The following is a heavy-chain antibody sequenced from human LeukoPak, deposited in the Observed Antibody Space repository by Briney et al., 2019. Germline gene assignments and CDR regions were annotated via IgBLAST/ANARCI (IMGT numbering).Heavy chain of an antibody. CDR1: GYTFTNHD. CDR3: ATSAYFGASPPTVGMDV. CDR2: MNPKSGNT. D-gene: IGHD3-10*01. Sequence: ASVKVSCKASGYTFTNHDINWVRQATGQGPEWMGWMNPKSGNTGYAQKFQGRVTMTRNTSITTAYMELSRLRSDDTAVYYCATSAYFGASPPTVGMDVWGQGTTVTVSS. J-gene: IGHJ6*02. V-gene: IGHV1-8*01.